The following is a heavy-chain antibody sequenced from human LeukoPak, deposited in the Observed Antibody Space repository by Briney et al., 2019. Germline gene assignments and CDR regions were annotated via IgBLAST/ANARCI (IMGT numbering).Heavy chain of an antibody. V-gene: IGHV4-59*01. J-gene: IGHJ4*02. CDR2: IYYSGST. CDR1: GGSISSYY. Sequence: PSETLSLTCTVSGGSISSYYWSWIRQPPGKGLEWIGYIYYSGSTNYNPSLKSRVAISVDTSKNQFSLKLSSVTAADTAVYYCARITEYYFDYWGRGPLVTVSS. D-gene: IGHD3-16*01. CDR3: ARITEYYFDY.